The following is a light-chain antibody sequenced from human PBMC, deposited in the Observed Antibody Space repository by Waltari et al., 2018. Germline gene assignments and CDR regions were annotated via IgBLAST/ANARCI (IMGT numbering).Light chain of an antibody. V-gene: IGLV3-21*01. CDR3: QVWESYGDHLVV. Sequence: SYVLTQPPSVSVAPGKTSRITCVGSNIGRTNVNWYQQKPGQAHVLVIYYDSDRPSGIPERFSGSNSGNTATLTISRVEAGDEADYYCQVWESYGDHLVVFGGGTNLTVV. J-gene: IGLJ2*01. CDR1: NIGRTN. CDR2: YDS.